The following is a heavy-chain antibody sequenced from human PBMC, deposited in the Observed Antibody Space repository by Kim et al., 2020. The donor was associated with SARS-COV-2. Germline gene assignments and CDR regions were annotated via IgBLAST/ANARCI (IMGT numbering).Heavy chain of an antibody. V-gene: IGHV3-30*04. CDR1: GFTFSSYA. CDR3: ARFVGDY. D-gene: IGHD2-15*01. Sequence: GGSLRLSCAASGFTFSSYAMHWVRQAPGKGLEWVAVISYDGSNKYYADSVKGRFTISRDNSKNTLYLQMNSLRAEDTAVYYCARFVGDYWGQGTLVTVSS. J-gene: IGHJ4*02. CDR2: ISYDGSNK.